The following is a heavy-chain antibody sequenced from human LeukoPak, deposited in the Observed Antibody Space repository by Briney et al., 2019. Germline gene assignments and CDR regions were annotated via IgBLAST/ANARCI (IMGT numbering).Heavy chain of an antibody. D-gene: IGHD4-17*01. Sequence: KPSETLSLTCTVSGGSISSSSYSWGWLRQPPGKGLEWIGSIYYSGSTYYNPSLKSRVTISVDTSKNQFSLKLSSVTAADTAVYYCARATVTTPEDAFDIWGQGTMVTVSS. CDR1: GGSISSSSYS. J-gene: IGHJ3*02. CDR3: ARATVTTPEDAFDI. CDR2: IYYSGST. V-gene: IGHV4-39*07.